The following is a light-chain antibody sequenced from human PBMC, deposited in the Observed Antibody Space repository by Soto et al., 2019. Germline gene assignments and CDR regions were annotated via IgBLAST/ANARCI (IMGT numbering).Light chain of an antibody. V-gene: IGKV3-20*01. CDR3: QHHGGSPLFA. CDR1: QSVSTY. J-gene: IGKJ3*01. Sequence: DIVLTQSPGTLSLSPGEAAIVACRASQSVSTYLNGSQHRPGQTPRLRLYGASTRASGVPDRFSGSGSGTDFTLTINRLAPEDFALYACQHHGGSPLFAFGPGTRVDFK. CDR2: GAS.